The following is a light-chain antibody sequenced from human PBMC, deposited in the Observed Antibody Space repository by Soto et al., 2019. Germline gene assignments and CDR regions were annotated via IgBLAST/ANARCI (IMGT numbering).Light chain of an antibody. J-gene: IGKJ1*01. V-gene: IGKV3-20*01. Sequence: IVLTHSPGTLSLSPWERATLSFRSSQRVSSSYLAWYQQKPGQAPRLLIYGASNRATGIPARFRGSGSGTDFTLTISGLEPEDFAVYFCQQFGTSPLWKFGQGTKVDIK. CDR2: GAS. CDR1: QRVSSSY. CDR3: QQFGTSPLWK.